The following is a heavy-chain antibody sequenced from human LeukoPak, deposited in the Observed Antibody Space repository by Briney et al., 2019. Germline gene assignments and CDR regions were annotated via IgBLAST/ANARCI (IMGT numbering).Heavy chain of an antibody. J-gene: IGHJ4*02. CDR1: GFTFSSYA. CDR3: ARDTSILRYFDNYFDY. D-gene: IGHD3-9*01. Sequence: TGGSLRLSCAASGFTFSSYAMHWVRQAPGKGLEWVAVISYDGSNKYYADSVKGRFTISRDNSKNTLYLQMNSLRAEDTAVYYCARDTSILRYFDNYFDYWGQGTLVTVSS. CDR2: ISYDGSNK. V-gene: IGHV3-30-3*01.